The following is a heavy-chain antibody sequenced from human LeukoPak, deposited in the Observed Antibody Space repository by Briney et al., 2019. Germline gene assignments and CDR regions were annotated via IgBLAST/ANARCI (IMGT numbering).Heavy chain of an antibody. J-gene: IGHJ5*02. CDR2: MYYSGST. D-gene: IGHD3-22*01. Sequence: SQTLSLTCTVSGGSTSSGDYYWSWIRQPPGKGLEWIAYMYYSGSTYYNPSLKSRVTMSADTSKNQLSLKLSSVTAADTAVYYCARPYYYDSRIDPWGQGILVTVYS. CDR1: GGSTSSGDYY. CDR3: ARPYYYDSRIDP. V-gene: IGHV4-30-4*01.